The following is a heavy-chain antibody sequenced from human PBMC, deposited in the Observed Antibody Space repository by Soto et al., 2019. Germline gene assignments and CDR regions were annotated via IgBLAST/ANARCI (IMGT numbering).Heavy chain of an antibody. CDR2: IFHSGNT. CDR3: ARRTWGMDV. Sequence: QVQLQESGPGLVKPSGTLSLTCAVSSGSIGTTNWWSWVRQTPGKGLKWIGEIFHSGNTYYNPSLASRVPISVDTSKNQFSLNLRSVTAADTAVYYCARRTWGMDVWGQGTTVTVSS. D-gene: IGHD2-8*01. V-gene: IGHV4-4*02. CDR1: SGSIGTTNW. J-gene: IGHJ6*02.